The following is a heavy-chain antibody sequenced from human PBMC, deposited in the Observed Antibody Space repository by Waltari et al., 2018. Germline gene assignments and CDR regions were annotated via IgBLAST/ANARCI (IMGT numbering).Heavy chain of an antibody. CDR3: ATLGGFWSGYYRDNWFDP. V-gene: IGHV1-24*01. CDR2: FDPEDGET. CDR1: GYTLTELS. D-gene: IGHD3-3*01. J-gene: IGHJ5*02. Sequence: QVQLVQSGAEVKKPGASVKVSCKVSGYTLTELSMHWVRQAPGKGLEWMGGFDPEDGETIYAQKCQGRVTMTEDTSTDTAYMELSSLRSEDTAVYYCATLGGFWSGYYRDNWFDPWGQGTLVTVSS.